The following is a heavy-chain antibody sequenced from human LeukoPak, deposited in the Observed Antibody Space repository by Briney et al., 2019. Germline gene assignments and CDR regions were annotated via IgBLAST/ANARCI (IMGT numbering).Heavy chain of an antibody. CDR2: INHSGST. D-gene: IGHD6-13*01. Sequence: SETLSLTCAVYGGSFSGYYWSWIRQPPGKGLEWIGEINHSGSTNYNPSLKSRVTISVDTSKNQFSLKLSSVTAADTAVYYCARVLTPKFKIAAAAAPTYYFDYWGQGTLVTVSS. CDR1: GGSFSGYY. J-gene: IGHJ4*02. V-gene: IGHV4-34*01. CDR3: ARVLTPKFKIAAAAAPTYYFDY.